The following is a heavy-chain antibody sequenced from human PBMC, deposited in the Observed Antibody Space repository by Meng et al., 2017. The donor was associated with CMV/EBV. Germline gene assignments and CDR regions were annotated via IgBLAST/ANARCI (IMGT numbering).Heavy chain of an antibody. D-gene: IGHD6-13*01. CDR1: GYTFTNYG. J-gene: IGHJ6*02. CDR3: ARTGIAAAGRLNYYGMDV. CDR2: INPNSGGT. V-gene: IGHV1-2*02. Sequence: ASVKVSCKASGYTFTNYGVSWVRQAPGQGLEWMGWINPNSGGTNYAQKFQGRVTMTRDTSISTAYMELSRLRSDDTAVYYCARTGIAAAGRLNYYGMDVWGQGTTVTVSS.